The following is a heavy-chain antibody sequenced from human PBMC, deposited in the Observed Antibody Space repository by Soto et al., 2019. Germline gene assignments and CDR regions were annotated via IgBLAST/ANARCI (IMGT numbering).Heavy chain of an antibody. CDR1: GGSISSSNW. D-gene: IGHD3-9*01. V-gene: IGHV4-4*02. Sequence: SETLSLTCAVSGGSISSSNWWSWVRQPPGKGLEWIGEIYHSGSTNYNPSLKIRVTISVDKSKNQFSLKLSSVTAADTAVYYCASRSGGGNYDILTGYWNYYYGMDVWGQGTTVTVSS. CDR2: IYHSGST. J-gene: IGHJ6*02. CDR3: ASRSGGGNYDILTGYWNYYYGMDV.